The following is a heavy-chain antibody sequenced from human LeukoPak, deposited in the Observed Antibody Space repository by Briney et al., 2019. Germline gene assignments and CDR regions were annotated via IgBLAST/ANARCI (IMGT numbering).Heavy chain of an antibody. CDR1: GFTFSSYA. J-gene: IGHJ4*02. CDR3: ASDWGPYCSSTSCYTGVFDY. Sequence: GGSLRLSCAASGFTFSSYAMHWVRQAPGKGLEWVAVISYDGRNKYYADSVKGRFTISRDNSKNTLYLQMNSLRAEDTAVYYCASDWGPYCSSTSCYTGVFDYWGQGTLVTVSS. V-gene: IGHV3-30*01. CDR2: ISYDGRNK. D-gene: IGHD2-2*02.